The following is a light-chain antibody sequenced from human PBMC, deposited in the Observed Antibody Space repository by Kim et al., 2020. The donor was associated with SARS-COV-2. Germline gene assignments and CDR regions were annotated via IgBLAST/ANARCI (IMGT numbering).Light chain of an antibody. CDR3: SSYTSSTTWV. Sequence: QSALTQPASVSGSPGQSITMSCTGTSSDVGAYNHVSWYQQYPGKAPKLMIYDVSNRPSGVSNRFSGSKSANTASLTISGLQTEDEADYYCSSYTSSTTWVFGGGTQLTVL. J-gene: IGLJ3*02. CDR2: DVS. V-gene: IGLV2-14*03. CDR1: SSDVGAYNH.